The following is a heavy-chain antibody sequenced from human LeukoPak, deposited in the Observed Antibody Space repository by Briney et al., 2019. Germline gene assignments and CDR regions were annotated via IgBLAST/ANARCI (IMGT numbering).Heavy chain of an antibody. V-gene: IGHV4-38-2*02. CDR3: ARDPLGGNDGYFDY. CDR1: GCSITTYY. CDR2: IYHRGVT. Sequence: PSETLSLTCTVSGCSITTYYWGWIRQPPGKGLKWIASIYHRGVTFYNSSLKSRVTISVDTAKNQFSLRMNSVTAADTAMYYCARDPLGGNDGYFDYWGQGALVIVSA. J-gene: IGHJ4*03. D-gene: IGHD5-12*01.